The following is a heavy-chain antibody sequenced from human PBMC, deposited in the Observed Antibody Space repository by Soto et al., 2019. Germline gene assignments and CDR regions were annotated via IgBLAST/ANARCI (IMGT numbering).Heavy chain of an antibody. J-gene: IGHJ4*02. CDR2: ISSSSDTI. D-gene: IGHD4-17*01. Sequence: GGSLRLSCAASGFTFSSYSMNWVRQTPGKGLEWISYISSSSDTIYYADSVKGRFTISRDNGKNSLYLQMNSLRDEDTAVYYCARDLYDYGGNWGQGTLVTVSS. CDR1: GFTFSSYS. V-gene: IGHV3-48*02. CDR3: ARDLYDYGGN.